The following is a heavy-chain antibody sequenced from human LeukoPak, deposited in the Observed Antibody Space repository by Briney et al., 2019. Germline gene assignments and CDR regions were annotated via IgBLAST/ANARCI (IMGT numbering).Heavy chain of an antibody. CDR2: INHSGST. CDR3: ARGDGYNLF. J-gene: IGHJ4*02. V-gene: IGHV4-34*01. Sequence: SETLSLTCAVYGGSFSGYYWSWIRQPPGKGLEWIGEINHSGSTNYNPSLKSRVTISVDTSKNQFSLKLSSVTAADTAAYYCARGDGYNLFWGQGTLVTVSS. CDR1: GGSFSGYY. D-gene: IGHD5-24*01.